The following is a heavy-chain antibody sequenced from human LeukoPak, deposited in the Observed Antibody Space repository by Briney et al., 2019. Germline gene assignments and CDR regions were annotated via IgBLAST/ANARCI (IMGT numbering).Heavy chain of an antibody. CDR2: IDTDGRTT. CDR3: VRDLAGADGY. Sequence: GGSLRLSCAASGFTFSKYWMHWVRQAPGKGLVWVSRIDTDGRTTNYADSVKGRFTISRDNAKDTLFLQMNGLRVEDTAVYYCVRDLAGADGYWGQGTLDTVSS. V-gene: IGHV3-74*01. CDR1: GFTFSKYW. D-gene: IGHD6-13*01. J-gene: IGHJ4*02.